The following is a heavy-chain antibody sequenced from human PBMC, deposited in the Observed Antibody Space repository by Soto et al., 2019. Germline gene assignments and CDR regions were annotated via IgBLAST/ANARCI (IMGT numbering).Heavy chain of an antibody. Sequence: QVQLVQSGAEVKKPGSSVRVSCKASGTIFSSYTISWVRQAPGQGLEWMGRIIPILGETNSAQKFQGRGTLTADKSTNTAYMELNSLRLEDTDVYYCGRGLGGRMDAWGQGTTVTVSS. V-gene: IGHV1-69*08. D-gene: IGHD3-16*01. CDR1: GTIFSSYT. J-gene: IGHJ6*02. CDR2: IIPILGET. CDR3: GRGLGGRMDA.